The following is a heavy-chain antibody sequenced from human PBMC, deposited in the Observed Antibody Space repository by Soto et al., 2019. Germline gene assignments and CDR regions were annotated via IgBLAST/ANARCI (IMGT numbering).Heavy chain of an antibody. J-gene: IGHJ4*02. Sequence: EVQLLESGGRLVQPGGSLRLSCVASGFVFSTYTMTWVRQAPGKGLEWVSSIIGSSGDTSYADSVRGRFTISRDSSQSTLFLQMNGPRADDTAVYFCAKDKWPDGVWDIDYWGRGTLVTVSS. CDR1: GFVFSTYT. CDR2: IIGSSGDT. D-gene: IGHD4-17*01. V-gene: IGHV3-23*01. CDR3: AKDKWPDGVWDIDY.